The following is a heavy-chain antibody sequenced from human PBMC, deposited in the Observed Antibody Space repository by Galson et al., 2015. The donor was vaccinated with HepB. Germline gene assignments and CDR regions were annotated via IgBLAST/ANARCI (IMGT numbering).Heavy chain of an antibody. CDR1: GFTFSSYA. CDR3: AKDILTYYDFWSGSSHYGMDI. J-gene: IGHJ6*02. Sequence: SLRLSCAASGFTFSSYAMSWVRQAPGKGLEWVSAISGSGGSTYYADSVKGRFTISRDNSKNTLYLQMNSLRAEDTAVYYCAKDILTYYDFWSGSSHYGMDIWGQGTTVTVSS. D-gene: IGHD3-3*01. CDR2: ISGSGGST. V-gene: IGHV3-23*01.